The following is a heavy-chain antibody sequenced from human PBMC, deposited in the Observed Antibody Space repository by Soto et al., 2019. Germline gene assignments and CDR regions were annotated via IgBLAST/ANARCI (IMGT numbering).Heavy chain of an antibody. D-gene: IGHD3-3*01. J-gene: IGHJ6*02. CDR2: MSFDGSKN. CDR1: GFSFSNFG. CDR3: VKYKAWSVELVGMYV. V-gene: IGHV3-30*18. Sequence: QAQLVESGGGVVQPGRSLRLSCIVSGFSFSNFGMHWVRQAPGKGLEWVAAMSFDGSKNYYADSVTGRFTISRDVSNNRLYLQMESLIPEDTAVYFCVKYKAWSVELVGMYVWGQGTTVIVSS.